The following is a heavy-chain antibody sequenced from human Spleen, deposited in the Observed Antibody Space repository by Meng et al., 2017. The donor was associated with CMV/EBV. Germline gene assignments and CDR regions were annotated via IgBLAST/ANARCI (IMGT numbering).Heavy chain of an antibody. D-gene: IGHD2-8*01. J-gene: IGHJ4*02. V-gene: IGHV6-1*01. CDR2: TYYNSKWYN. CDR3: ARELLMVRGPFDY. Sequence: SCAISGDGVSSNSVAWNWIRQSPSRGLEWLGRTYYNSKWYNEYAVSMKGRITITPDTSKNHFSLHLTSVTPEDTSVYYCARELLMVRGPFDYWGQGTLVTVSS. CDR1: GDGVSSNSVA.